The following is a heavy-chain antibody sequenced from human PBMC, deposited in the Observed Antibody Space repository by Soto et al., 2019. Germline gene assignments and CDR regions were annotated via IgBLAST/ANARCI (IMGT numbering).Heavy chain of an antibody. CDR2: FFYSGST. V-gene: IGHV4-59*01. CDR3: ARTKRTSGLYPSVLKRGWFDP. J-gene: IGHJ5*02. D-gene: IGHD2-8*01. Sequence: SETLSLTCTVSGGSISSDYWSWIRQPPGKGLEWIGYFFYSGSTNYNPSLKSRVTLSVDTSKKQVSLKLRSVTAADTALYYCARTKRTSGLYPSVLKRGWFDPWGQCILVTVSS. CDR1: GGSISSDY.